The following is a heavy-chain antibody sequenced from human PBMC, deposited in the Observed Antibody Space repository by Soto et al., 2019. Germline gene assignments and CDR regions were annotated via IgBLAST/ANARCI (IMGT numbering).Heavy chain of an antibody. CDR3: ARVFFFLAVAGLPRDDAFDI. J-gene: IGHJ3*02. V-gene: IGHV1-18*01. Sequence: QVQLVQSRAEVKKPGASVKVSCKASGYTFTSYGISWVRQAPGQGLEWMGWISAYNGNTNYAQKLQGRVTMTTDTPTTTAYMELRSLRSDDTAVYYCARVFFFLAVAGLPRDDAFDIWGQGTMVTVSS. D-gene: IGHD6-19*01. CDR2: ISAYNGNT. CDR1: GYTFTSYG.